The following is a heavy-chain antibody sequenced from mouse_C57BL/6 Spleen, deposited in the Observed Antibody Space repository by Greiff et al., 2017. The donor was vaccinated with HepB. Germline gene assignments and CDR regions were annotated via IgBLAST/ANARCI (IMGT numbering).Heavy chain of an antibody. CDR2: IYPGDGDT. CDR1: GYAFSSYW. J-gene: IGHJ4*01. CDR3: ANSNSYAMDY. Sequence: QVQLKESGAELVKPGASVKISCKASGYAFSSYWMNWVKQRPGKGLEWIGQIYPGDGDTNYNGKFKGKATLTADKSSSTAYMQLSSLTSEDSAVYFCANSNSYAMDYWGQGTSVTVSS. V-gene: IGHV1-80*01. D-gene: IGHD2-5*01.